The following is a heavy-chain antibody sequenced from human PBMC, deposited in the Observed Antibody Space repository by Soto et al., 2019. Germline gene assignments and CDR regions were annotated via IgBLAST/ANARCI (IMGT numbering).Heavy chain of an antibody. CDR3: AKVGARAIFGVVIKRGWQFDD. D-gene: IGHD3-3*01. CDR2: ISGSGGST. J-gene: IGHJ4*02. CDR1: GFTFSSYA. Sequence: PGGSLRLSCAASGFTFSSYAMSWVRQAPGKGLEWVSAISGSGGSTYYADSVKGRFTISRDNSKNTLYLQMNSLRAEDTAVYYCAKVGARAIFGVVIKRGWQFDDWGQGTMVTVSS. V-gene: IGHV3-23*01.